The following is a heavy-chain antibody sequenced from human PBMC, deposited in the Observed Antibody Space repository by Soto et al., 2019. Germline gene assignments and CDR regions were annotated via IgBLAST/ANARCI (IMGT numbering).Heavy chain of an antibody. CDR1: GFTFRSYG. CDR3: GTGRSFSYDATPPPRHDP. CDR2: LSYDGSRK. J-gene: IGHJ5*02. V-gene: IGHV3-30*03. Sequence: ARYLRLSCAASGFTFRSYGKHCARQPLGRGLEWVAGLSYDGSRKSYEDSEKGRFTIYRDNYKNTLHLQMYSMRAEDTAAYYCGTGRSFSYDATPPPRHDPWGQGTLVTGSS. D-gene: IGHD3-3*02.